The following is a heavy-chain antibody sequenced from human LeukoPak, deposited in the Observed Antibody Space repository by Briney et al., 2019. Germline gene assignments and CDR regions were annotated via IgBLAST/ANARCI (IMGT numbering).Heavy chain of an antibody. D-gene: IGHD4-17*01. CDR2: IKEDGSDK. CDR1: GFTFSRYW. J-gene: IGHJ1*01. V-gene: IGHV3-7*01. CDR3: ARVITVYNDYEEVAEYFQH. Sequence: QTGGSLRLSCAASGFTFSRYWMSWVRQAPGKGLEWVANIKEDGSDKYYVDSVKGRFTISRDNSKNLLYLQMNSLRAEDTAVYYCARVITVYNDYEEVAEYFQHWGQGTLVIVSS.